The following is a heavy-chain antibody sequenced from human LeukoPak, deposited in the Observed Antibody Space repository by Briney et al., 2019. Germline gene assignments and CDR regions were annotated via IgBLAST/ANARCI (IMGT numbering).Heavy chain of an antibody. J-gene: IGHJ4*02. D-gene: IGHD3-16*01. V-gene: IGHV4-59*01. CDR3: ARHRFGHLFDY. CDR2: VYHTGHT. CDR1: GGSFSGYY. Sequence: SETLSLTCAVYGGSFSGYYWSWIRQPPGKGLEWIGYVYHTGHTHYSPSLKSRVTVSLDTSRNQVSLILSSVTAADTAVYYCARHRFGHLFDYWGQGTLVFVSS.